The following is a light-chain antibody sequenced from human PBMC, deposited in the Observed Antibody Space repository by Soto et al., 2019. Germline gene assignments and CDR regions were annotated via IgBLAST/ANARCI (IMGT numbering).Light chain of an antibody. CDR3: SSYAGSNNWV. J-gene: IGLJ3*02. Sequence: QSALTQPPSVSGSPGQSVTISCTGTSTDFVGYNRVSWYQQPPGTAPKLMIYEVSKRPSGVPDRFSGSKSGNTASLTISGLQAEDEAEYYCSSYAGSNNWVFGGGTKLTVL. CDR1: STDFVGYNR. V-gene: IGLV2-18*02. CDR2: EVS.